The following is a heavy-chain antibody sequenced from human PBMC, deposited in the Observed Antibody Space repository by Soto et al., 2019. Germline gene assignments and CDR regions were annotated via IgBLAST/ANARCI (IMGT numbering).Heavy chain of an antibody. CDR1: GGSISSGGYY. CDR2: IYYSGST. V-gene: IGHV4-31*03. J-gene: IGHJ4*02. Sequence: QVQLQESGPGLVKPSQTLSLTCTVSGGSISSGGYYWSWIRQHPGQGLEWIGYIYYSGSTYYNPSLKSRVTISVDTSKNQFSLKLSSVTVADTAVYYCARASTRIPMVRGVSKLFDYWGPGTLVTVSS. D-gene: IGHD3-10*01. CDR3: ARASTRIPMVRGVSKLFDY.